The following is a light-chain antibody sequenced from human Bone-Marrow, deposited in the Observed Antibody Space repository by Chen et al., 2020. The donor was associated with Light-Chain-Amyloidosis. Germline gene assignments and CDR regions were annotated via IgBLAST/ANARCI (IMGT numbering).Light chain of an antibody. CDR2: DDS. J-gene: IGLJ3*02. CDR3: QVWDRSSDRPV. Sequence: SYVLTHPSSVSVAPGQTATIACGGNNIVSTSVHWYQTTPGQAPLLVVYDDSDRPSGIPERLSGSNSGNTATLTISRVEAGDEADYYCQVWDRSSDRPVFGGGTKLTVL. CDR1: NIVSTS. V-gene: IGLV3-21*02.